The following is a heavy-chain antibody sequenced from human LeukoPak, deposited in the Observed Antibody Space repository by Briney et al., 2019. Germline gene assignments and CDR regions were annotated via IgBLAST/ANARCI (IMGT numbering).Heavy chain of an antibody. D-gene: IGHD5-24*01. CDR3: ATENRRNYINDY. CDR1: GFTFSNAW. Sequence: PGGSLRLSCAASGFTFSNAWMNWVRQAPGKGLGWVGRIKSKTDGGTTDYAAPVKGRFTISRDDSKNTLYLQMNSLKTEDTAVYFCATENRRNYINDYWGQGTLVTVSS. V-gene: IGHV3-15*01. J-gene: IGHJ4*02. CDR2: IKSKTDGGTT.